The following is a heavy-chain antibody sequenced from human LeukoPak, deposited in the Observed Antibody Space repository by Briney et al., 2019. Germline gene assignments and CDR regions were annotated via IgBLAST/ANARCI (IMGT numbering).Heavy chain of an antibody. D-gene: IGHD4/OR15-4a*01. CDR3: ARRSMVRTVGYYYSMDV. CDR1: GGSISSYY. Sequence: KPSETLSLTCTVSGGSISSYYWSWIRQPPGKGLEWIGYIYYSGSTNYNPSLKSRVTISVDTSKKQFSLKLYSVTAADTAVYYCARRSMVRTVGYYYSMDVWGQGTTVTVSS. CDR2: IYYSGST. J-gene: IGHJ6*02. V-gene: IGHV4-59*08.